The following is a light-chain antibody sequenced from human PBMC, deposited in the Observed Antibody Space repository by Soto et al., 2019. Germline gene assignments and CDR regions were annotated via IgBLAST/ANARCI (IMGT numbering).Light chain of an antibody. V-gene: IGKV3-15*01. Sequence: ETVLTQSPGTLSVSPGERVSLSCRASQSVSSNFIAWYQQKPGRAPRLLIYDASTRATGIPARFSGSGSGTEFTLTISSLQPDDFATYFCQQYAAWRSFGQGTKVDIK. CDR2: DAS. CDR3: QQYAAWRS. CDR1: QSVSSN. J-gene: IGKJ1*01.